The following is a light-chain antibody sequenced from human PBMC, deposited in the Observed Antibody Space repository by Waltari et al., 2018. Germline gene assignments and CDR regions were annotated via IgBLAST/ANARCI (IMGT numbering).Light chain of an antibody. CDR2: RSD. CDR1: SSNIGTTY. V-gene: IGLV1-47*01. J-gene: IGLJ3*02. Sequence: QSVLTQPPSASGTPGQRVTISCSGSSSNIGTTYIYWYQQLPATAPKLLIYRSDPRPSGVPDRFSVSKSGTSASLAISGLRSEDEADYYCAAWDDSLSGWVFGGGTKLTVL. CDR3: AAWDDSLSGWV.